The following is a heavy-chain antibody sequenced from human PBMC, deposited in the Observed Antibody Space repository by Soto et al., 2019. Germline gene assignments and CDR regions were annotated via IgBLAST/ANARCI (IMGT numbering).Heavy chain of an antibody. V-gene: IGHV3-53*01. Sequence: LSLTCAASGFTVISNYMSWVRQAPGKGLEWVSVIYSGGSTYYADSVKGRFTISRDNSKNTLYLQMNSLRAEDTAVYYCARSYGFVYYFDYWGQGTLVTVSS. CDR2: IYSGGST. CDR1: GFTVISNY. CDR3: ARSYGFVYYFDY. D-gene: IGHD5-18*01. J-gene: IGHJ4*02.